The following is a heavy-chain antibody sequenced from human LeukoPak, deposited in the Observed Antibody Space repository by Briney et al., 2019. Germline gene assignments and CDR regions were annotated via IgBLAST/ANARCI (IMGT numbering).Heavy chain of an antibody. D-gene: IGHD2-2*01. CDR3: AKSRSTTSQRSTDV. Sequence: GSLRLSCAASGFTFSNYAMTWVRQAPGKGLEWVSGISAGGGSTYYADSVKGRFTISRDESKNTLYLQINSLRVEDTAVYYCAKSRSTTSQRSTDVWGQGTTVTVSS. CDR1: GFTFSNYA. V-gene: IGHV3-23*01. J-gene: IGHJ6*02. CDR2: ISAGGGST.